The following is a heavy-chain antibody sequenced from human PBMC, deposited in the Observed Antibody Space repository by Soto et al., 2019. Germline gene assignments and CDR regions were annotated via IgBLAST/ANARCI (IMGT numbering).Heavy chain of an antibody. CDR1: GFTVSSNY. D-gene: IGHD3-3*01. Sequence: GGSLRLSCAASGFTVSSNYMSWVRQAPGKGLEWVSVIYSGGSTYYADSVKGRFTISRDNSKNTLYLQMNSLRAEDTAVYYCARDSSEIFGGVIPAGYFDLWGRGTLVTVSS. CDR2: IYSGGST. CDR3: ARDSSEIFGGVIPAGYFDL. V-gene: IGHV3-53*01. J-gene: IGHJ2*01.